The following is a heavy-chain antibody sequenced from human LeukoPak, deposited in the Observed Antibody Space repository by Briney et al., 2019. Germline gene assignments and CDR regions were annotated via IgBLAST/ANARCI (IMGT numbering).Heavy chain of an antibody. J-gene: IGHJ3*02. V-gene: IGHV4-61*01. Sequence: SQTLSLTCTVSGGSISSGSYYWSWIRQPPGKGLEWIGYIYYSGSTNYNPSLKSRVTISVDTSKNQFSLKLSSVTAADTAVYYCARKVRAGLLLRNRSAFDIWGQGTMVTVSS. CDR3: ARKVRAGLLLRNRSAFDI. CDR2: IYYSGST. D-gene: IGHD3-22*01. CDR1: GGSISSGSYY.